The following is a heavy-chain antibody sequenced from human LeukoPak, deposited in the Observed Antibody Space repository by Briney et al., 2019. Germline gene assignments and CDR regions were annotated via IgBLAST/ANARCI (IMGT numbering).Heavy chain of an antibody. J-gene: IGHJ4*02. CDR2: IYTSGMT. Sequence: SETLSLICTVSGGSISSDDYYWSWIRQPPGKGLEWIGYIYTSGMTYYNPSPKSRVSISVDTSKNQFSLKLSSVTAADTAVYYCARDSARIIDCWGQGTLVTVSS. CDR1: GGSISSDDYY. CDR3: ARDSARIIDC. D-gene: IGHD1-26*01. V-gene: IGHV4-30-4*01.